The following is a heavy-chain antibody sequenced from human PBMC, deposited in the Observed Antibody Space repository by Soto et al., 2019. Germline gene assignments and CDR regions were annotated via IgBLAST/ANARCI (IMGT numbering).Heavy chain of an antibody. CDR1: ADSISRGAAGSY. J-gene: IGHJ4*02. Sequence: QVQLQESGPGLVRPSQTLSLNCTVSADSISRGAAGSYWTWIRQVPGKGLEWVGSIYYNGKTYYNPSLKSRPTISIEPSDNQFSLKLTSVTAADTAIYFCASGHDANKVRYWGQGTLVTVSS. CDR3: ASGHDANKVRY. V-gene: IGHV4-31*03. D-gene: IGHD1-1*01. CDR2: IYYNGKT.